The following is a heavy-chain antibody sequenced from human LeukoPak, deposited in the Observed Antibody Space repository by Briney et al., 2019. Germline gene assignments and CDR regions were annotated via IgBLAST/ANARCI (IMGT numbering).Heavy chain of an antibody. Sequence: GGSLRLSCAASGFTFSSYAMHWVRQAPGKGLEWEEVISYDGSNKYYADSVKGRFTISRDNSKNTLYLQMNSLRAEDTAVYYCARDYTYGDYEYYFDYWGQGTLVTVSS. V-gene: IGHV3-30*04. CDR1: GFTFSSYA. CDR3: ARDYTYGDYEYYFDY. D-gene: IGHD4-17*01. J-gene: IGHJ4*02. CDR2: ISYDGSNK.